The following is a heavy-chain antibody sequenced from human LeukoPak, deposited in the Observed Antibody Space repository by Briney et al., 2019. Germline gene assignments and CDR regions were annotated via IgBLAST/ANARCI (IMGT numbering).Heavy chain of an antibody. D-gene: IGHD1-26*01. CDR3: AKGGIVGATTGGDIDY. V-gene: IGHV3-23*01. CDR1: GFTFSSYA. J-gene: IGHJ4*02. CDR2: ISGSGGST. Sequence: ASLRLSCAASGFTFSSYAMSWVRPAPGKGLEWVSAISGSGGSTYYADSVKGRFTISRDNSKNTLYLQMNSLRAEDTAVYYCAKGGIVGATTGGDIDYWGQGTLVTVSS.